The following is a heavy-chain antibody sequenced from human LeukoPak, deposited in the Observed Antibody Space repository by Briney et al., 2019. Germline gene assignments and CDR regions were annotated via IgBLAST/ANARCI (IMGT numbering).Heavy chain of an antibody. Sequence: SDTLSLTCNVSGGSVTSHYWIWIRRPPGKGLEGIGYLYHTGIPKYNPSLKSRVSMSVDTSKNQFFLKVNSVTAADTAVYHCVRSVDYFDNSGPHMMFDYWGQGSLVTVSS. J-gene: IGHJ4*02. V-gene: IGHV4-59*02. CDR3: VRSVDYFDNSGPHMMFDY. CDR1: GGSVTSHY. D-gene: IGHD3-22*01. CDR2: LYHTGIP.